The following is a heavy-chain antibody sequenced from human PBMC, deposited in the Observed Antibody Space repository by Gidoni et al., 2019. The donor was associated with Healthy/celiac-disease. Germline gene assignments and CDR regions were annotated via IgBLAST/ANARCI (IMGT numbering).Heavy chain of an antibody. CDR3: ARGEYSRVYFDY. CDR1: GGSFSGYY. CDR2: INHSGST. Sequence: QVQLQQWGAGLLKPSETLSLTCAVYGGSFSGYYWSWIRQPPGKGLEWIGEINHSGSTNYNPSLKSRVTKSVDTSKNQFSLKLSSVTAADTAVYYCARGEYSRVYFDYWGQGTLVTVSS. V-gene: IGHV4-34*01. D-gene: IGHD6-6*01. J-gene: IGHJ4*02.